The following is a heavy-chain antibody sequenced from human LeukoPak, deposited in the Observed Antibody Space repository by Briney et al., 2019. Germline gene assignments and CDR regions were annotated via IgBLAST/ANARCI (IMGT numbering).Heavy chain of an antibody. CDR1: GGSISSGGYY. J-gene: IGHJ4*02. Sequence: SGTLSLTCTVSGGSISSGGYYWSWIRQHPGKGLEWIGYIYYSGSTYYNPSLKSRVTIPVDTSKNQFSLKLSSVTAADTAVYYCARGRLPYYYFDYWGQGTLVTVSS. CDR2: IYYSGST. V-gene: IGHV4-31*03. D-gene: IGHD4-11*01. CDR3: ARGRLPYYYFDY.